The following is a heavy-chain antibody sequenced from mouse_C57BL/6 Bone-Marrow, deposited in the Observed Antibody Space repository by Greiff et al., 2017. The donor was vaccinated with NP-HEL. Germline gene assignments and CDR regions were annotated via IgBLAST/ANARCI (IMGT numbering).Heavy chain of an antibody. V-gene: IGHV1-55*01. CDR3: ARSPITTVVGFDD. J-gene: IGHJ2*01. CDR2: IYPGSGST. Sequence: VQLQQPGAELVKPGASVKMSCKASGYTFTSYWITWVKQRPGQGLEWIGDIYPGSGSTNYNEKFKSKATLTVDTSSSTAYMQLSSLTSEDSAVYYCARSPITTVVGFDDWGQGTTLTVSS. D-gene: IGHD1-1*01. CDR1: GYTFTSYW.